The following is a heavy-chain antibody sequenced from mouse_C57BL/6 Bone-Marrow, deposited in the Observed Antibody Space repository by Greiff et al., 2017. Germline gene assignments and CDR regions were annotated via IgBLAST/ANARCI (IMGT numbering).Heavy chain of an antibody. D-gene: IGHD2-2*01. CDR1: GYTFTSYW. Sequence: QVQLQQPGAELVKPGASVKLSCKASGYTFTSYWMQWVKQRPGQGLEWIGEIDPSDSYTNYNQKFKGKATWTVDTSSSTAYMQLSSLTSEDSASYYCAREGYYGYFDGWGTGTTVTVSS. CDR3: AREGYYGYFDG. CDR2: IDPSDSYT. V-gene: IGHV1-50*01. J-gene: IGHJ1*03.